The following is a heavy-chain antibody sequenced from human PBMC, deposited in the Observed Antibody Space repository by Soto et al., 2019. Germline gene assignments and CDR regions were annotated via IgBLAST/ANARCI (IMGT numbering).Heavy chain of an antibody. CDR1: GFTFGSYA. J-gene: IGHJ5*02. CDR3: AKSDTALSYGFDP. V-gene: IGHV3-23*01. Sequence: GGSLRLSCAASGFTFGSYAMIWVSQAPGKGLVWVSTISSSGNSAYYADSVKGRFTVSRDNSMNTLYMQMNSLGAEDTAVYYCAKSDTALSYGFDPWGQGTVVTVSS. D-gene: IGHD5-18*01. CDR2: ISSSGNSA.